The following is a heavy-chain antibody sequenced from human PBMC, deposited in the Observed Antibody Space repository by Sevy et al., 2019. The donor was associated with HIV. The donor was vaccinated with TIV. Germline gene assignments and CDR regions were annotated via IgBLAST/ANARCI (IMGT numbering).Heavy chain of an antibody. CDR3: ATTTYYSDSRGLFDP. V-gene: IGHV1-3*01. D-gene: IGHD3-22*01. J-gene: IGHJ5*02. Sequence: ASVKVSCKASGYTFTSYAMHWVRQAPGQRLEWMGWINAGNGNTKYSQKFQGRVTITRDTSASTAYMELSSLRSEDKAVYYCATTTYYSDSRGLFDPWGQGTLVTVSS. CDR2: INAGNGNT. CDR1: GYTFTSYA.